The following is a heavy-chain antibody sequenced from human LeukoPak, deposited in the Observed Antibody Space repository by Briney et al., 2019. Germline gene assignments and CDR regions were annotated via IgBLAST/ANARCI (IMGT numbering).Heavy chain of an antibody. V-gene: IGHV3-48*01. D-gene: IGHD3-10*01. CDR2: ISSSSRTT. J-gene: IGHJ4*02. CDR1: GFTFSTYS. Sequence: GGSLRLSCAASGFTFSTYSMNWVRQAPGKGLEWVSYISSSSRTTSYADSVKDRFTISRDNAKNSLFLQMNSLRVEDTAVYFCASYGSGTYALFYWGQGTLVTVSS. CDR3: ASYGSGTYALFY.